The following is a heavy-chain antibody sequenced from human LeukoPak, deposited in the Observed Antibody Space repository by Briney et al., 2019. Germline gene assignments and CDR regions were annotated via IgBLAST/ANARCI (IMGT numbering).Heavy chain of an antibody. CDR3: ARGGGYFHD. Sequence: QPGGSLRLSCAASGFTVSSNYMSWVRQAPGKGLQCVAVMWDDESEKYYTDSVKGRFTISRDNSKNTLYLQMNSLRADDTAVYYCARGGGYFHDWGQGTLVTVSS. D-gene: IGHD4-23*01. CDR1: GFTVSSNY. CDR2: MWDDESEK. J-gene: IGHJ4*02. V-gene: IGHV3-33*08.